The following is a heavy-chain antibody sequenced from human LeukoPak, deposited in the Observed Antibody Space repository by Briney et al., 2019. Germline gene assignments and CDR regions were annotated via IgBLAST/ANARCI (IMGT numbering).Heavy chain of an antibody. CDR1: GFTFSSYA. J-gene: IGHJ4*02. Sequence: GGSLRLSCAASGFTFSSYAMSWVRQAPGKGLEWVSAISGSGGSTYYADSVKGRFTIPRDNSKNTLYVQMNSLRAEDTAVYYCAKDGGSGYYYFDYWGQGTLVTVSS. D-gene: IGHD3-22*01. V-gene: IGHV3-23*01. CDR3: AKDGGSGYYYFDY. CDR2: ISGSGGST.